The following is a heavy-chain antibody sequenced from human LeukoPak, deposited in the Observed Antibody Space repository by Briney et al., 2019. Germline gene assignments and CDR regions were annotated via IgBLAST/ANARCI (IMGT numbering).Heavy chain of an antibody. CDR1: GFTFSSYA. Sequence: GGSLRLSCAASGFTFSSYAMSWVRQAPGKGLEWVSAISNSGAGTYYPDSVKGRFTISRDNSKNTLYLQVNSLRAEDTAVYYCAKERYCTNGVCYIYFDYWGQGTLVTVSS. V-gene: IGHV3-23*01. CDR3: AKERYCTNGVCYIYFDY. CDR2: ISNSGAGT. D-gene: IGHD2-8*01. J-gene: IGHJ4*02.